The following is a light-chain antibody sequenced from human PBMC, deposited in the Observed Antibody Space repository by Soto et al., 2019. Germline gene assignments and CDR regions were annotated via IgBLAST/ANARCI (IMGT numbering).Light chain of an antibody. CDR1: MRDIGAYNL. V-gene: IGLV2-14*01. J-gene: IGLJ2*01. CDR2: VVR. CDR3: SSFPSKSTLI. Sequence: QSALTQPASVSGSPVQSITISCAGTMRDIGAYNLVSLYQQNPGKAPRLIFYVVRNRPSGIPLRFSASKSVNAASLIISWLQAEDEAHDFCSSFPSKSTLIFGGGTKVTV.